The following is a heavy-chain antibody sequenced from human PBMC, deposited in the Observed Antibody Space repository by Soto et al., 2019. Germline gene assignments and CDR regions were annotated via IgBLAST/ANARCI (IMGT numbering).Heavy chain of an antibody. CDR1: GFTFWGDW. CDR3: ARDFYGGFSYGPGEN. D-gene: IGHD2-15*01. CDR2: IKQDGSAK. J-gene: IGHJ4*02. Sequence: RGSLRLSCVASGFTFWGDWMSWVRQAPGKGLEWVANIKQDGSAKQYLDSVRGRFTISRDNSKNSVYLQMNSLRAEDTALYYCARDFYGGFSYGPGENLGQATLVTVSS. V-gene: IGHV3-7*01.